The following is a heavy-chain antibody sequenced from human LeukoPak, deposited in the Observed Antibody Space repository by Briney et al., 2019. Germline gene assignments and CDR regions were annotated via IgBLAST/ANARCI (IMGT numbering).Heavy chain of an antibody. V-gene: IGHV4-39*07. CDR1: SGSISTSNYY. Sequence: TETLSLTCTVSSGSISTSNYYWGWIRQPPGKGLEWIGNIFYSGSTYYSPSLRSRVTISLDTSRNQFSLKLNSVTAADTAVYYCAKSNGSGLVDIWGQGTMVTVSS. CDR3: AKSNGSGLVDI. CDR2: IFYSGST. D-gene: IGHD3-10*01. J-gene: IGHJ3*02.